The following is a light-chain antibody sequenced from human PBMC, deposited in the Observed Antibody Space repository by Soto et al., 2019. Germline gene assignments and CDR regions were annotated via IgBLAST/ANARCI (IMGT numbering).Light chain of an antibody. CDR2: DAS. CDR1: QSVSSY. J-gene: IGKJ4*01. CDR3: QQRSNWPST. Sequence: EIVLTQSPATLSLSPGDRATLSCRASQSVSSYLAWYQQKPGQAPRLLIYDASNRATGIPARFSGSGSGTDFTLTITSLEPEEFAVYYCQQRSNWPSTFGGGTKVEIK. V-gene: IGKV3-11*01.